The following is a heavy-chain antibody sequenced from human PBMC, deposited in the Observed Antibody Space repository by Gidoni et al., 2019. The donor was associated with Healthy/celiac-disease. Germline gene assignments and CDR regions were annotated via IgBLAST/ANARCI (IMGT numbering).Heavy chain of an antibody. J-gene: IGHJ5*02. D-gene: IGHD3-10*01. V-gene: IGHV3-23*01. CDR2: MRGSGGST. CDR1: GFTFSSYA. Sequence: EVQLLESGGGLVQPGGSLRLSCAASGFTFSSYAMSWVRQAPGKGLEWVLAMRGSGGSTYYADSVKGRFTISRDNSKNTLYLQMNSLRAEDTAVYYCAKDGLTYYYGSGAFDPWGQGTLVTVSS. CDR3: AKDGLTYYYGSGAFDP.